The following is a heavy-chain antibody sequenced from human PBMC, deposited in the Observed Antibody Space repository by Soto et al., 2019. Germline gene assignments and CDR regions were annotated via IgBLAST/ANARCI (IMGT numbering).Heavy chain of an antibody. V-gene: IGHV1-2*02. CDR1: GYTFTDYF. CDR2: INPKSRGT. J-gene: IGHJ5*02. CDR3: ARVTLKAGNWFDP. Sequence: QVQLVQSGAEVKKPGASVKVSCKASGYTFTDYFIHWVRQAPGQGFEWMGWINPKSRGTNYAQKFQGRVTMTRDTSNSTAYMELGGLRSDDTAVYYCARVTLKAGNWFDPWGQGTLVTVSS.